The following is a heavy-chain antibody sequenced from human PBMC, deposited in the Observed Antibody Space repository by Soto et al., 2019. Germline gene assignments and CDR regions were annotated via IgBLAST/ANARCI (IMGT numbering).Heavy chain of an antibody. CDR2: INHRGQS. D-gene: IGHD3-3*01. Sequence: KTAGTLSLTGWVSGGSFSDNSWIGIRQPPGKGLEWIGEINHRGQSNCKPSLRSRTVISVDRSNNQVSLNLTSVTAADTAVYYCAKISRITIFGGGWFDPWGQGTLVTVSS. CDR1: GGSFSDNS. V-gene: IGHV4-34*01. J-gene: IGHJ5*01. CDR3: AKISRITIFGGGWFDP.